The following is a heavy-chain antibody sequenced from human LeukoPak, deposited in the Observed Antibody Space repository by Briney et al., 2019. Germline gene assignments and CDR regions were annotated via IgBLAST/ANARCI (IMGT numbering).Heavy chain of an antibody. D-gene: IGHD6-19*01. Sequence: GGSLRLSCAASGFTFSSYSMNWVRQAPGNGLEWVSSIGITSRFLYYADSVKGRFTISRDNTKNSLYLQLNSLRAEDTAVYYCARDVSSGHYYFDYWGPGTLVTVSS. CDR2: IGITSRFL. CDR3: ARDVSSGHYYFDY. CDR1: GFTFSSYS. J-gene: IGHJ4*02. V-gene: IGHV3-21*01.